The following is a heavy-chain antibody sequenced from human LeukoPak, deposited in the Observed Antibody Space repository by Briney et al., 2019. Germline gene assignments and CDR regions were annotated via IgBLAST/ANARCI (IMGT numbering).Heavy chain of an antibody. CDR2: IYYSGST. J-gene: IGHJ2*01. Sequence: SETLSLTCTVSGGSIRTYYWSWLRQPPGKALEGLGYIYYSGSTNYNPSLKSRVTISLDTSKNQFSLKLSSVTAADTAVYYCARRIATAPRWYFDPWGRGTLITVSS. CDR3: ARRIATAPRWYFDP. CDR1: GGSIRTYY. V-gene: IGHV4-59*12. D-gene: IGHD6-13*01.